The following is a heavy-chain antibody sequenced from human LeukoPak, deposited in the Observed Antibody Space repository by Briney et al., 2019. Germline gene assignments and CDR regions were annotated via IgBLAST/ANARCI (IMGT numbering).Heavy chain of an antibody. V-gene: IGHV1-45*02. CDR3: TVDTARNWFDP. D-gene: IGHD5-18*01. CDR2: ITPFNGNT. CDR1: GYTFTYRY. Sequence: SVKVSCKASGYTFTYRYLHWVRQAPGQALEWMGWITPFNGNTNYAQKFQDRVTITRDRSMSTAYMELSSLRSEDTAMYYCTVDTARNWFDPCGQGTLVTVSS. J-gene: IGHJ5*02.